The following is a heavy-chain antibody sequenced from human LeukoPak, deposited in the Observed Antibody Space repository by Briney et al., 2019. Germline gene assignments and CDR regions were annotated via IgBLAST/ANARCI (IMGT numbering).Heavy chain of an antibody. CDR3: AGVAVGEYNFHH. D-gene: IGHD6-19*01. Sequence: GGSLRLSCTASGFTFSMYWMHWVRQAPWKGLVWVSRINPDGSTASYAGSVEGRFTISRDNAKNTLYLQMNSLRAEDTAVYFCAGVAVGEYNFHHWGQGTLVTVSS. J-gene: IGHJ4*02. V-gene: IGHV3-74*01. CDR2: INPDGSTA. CDR1: GFTFSMYW.